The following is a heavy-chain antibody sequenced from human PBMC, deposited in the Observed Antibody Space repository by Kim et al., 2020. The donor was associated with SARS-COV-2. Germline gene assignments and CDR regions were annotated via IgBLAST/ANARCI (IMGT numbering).Heavy chain of an antibody. D-gene: IGHD3-16*02. Sequence: TSYHPALKSRVPISLDKSTNQFSLRLTSVTAADTAVYSCARVDARSLIFHLWGQGTLVTVSS. CDR2: T. V-gene: IGHV4-4*01. J-gene: IGHJ5*02. CDR3: ARVDARSLIFHL.